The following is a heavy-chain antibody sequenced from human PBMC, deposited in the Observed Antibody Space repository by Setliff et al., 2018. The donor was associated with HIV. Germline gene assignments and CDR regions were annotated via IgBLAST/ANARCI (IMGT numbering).Heavy chain of an antibody. CDR1: GFTFGEYA. V-gene: IGHV3-49*04. D-gene: IGHD1-26*01. CDR3: TRVEWDLQSEY. J-gene: IGHJ4*02. Sequence: PGGSLRLSCRASGFTFGEYAMSWVRQAPGKGLEWVGFIRSKGYGGTTEYAASVKGRFTISRDDSKSIAYLQMNSPKTEDTAVYYCTRVEWDLQSEYWGQGTLVTVSS. CDR2: IRSKGYGGTT.